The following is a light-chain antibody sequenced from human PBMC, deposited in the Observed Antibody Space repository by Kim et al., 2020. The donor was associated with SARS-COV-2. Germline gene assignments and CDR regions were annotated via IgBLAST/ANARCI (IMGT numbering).Light chain of an antibody. V-gene: IGLV3-1*01. J-gene: IGLJ1*01. CDR2: QDS. Sequence: VSPGQTASITCSGDKLGNKYACWYQQKTGQSPVMVIYQDSKRPSGIPERFSGSNSGNTATLTISGTQAMDEADYYCQAWDSSTEVFGTGTKVTVL. CDR1: KLGNKY. CDR3: QAWDSSTEV.